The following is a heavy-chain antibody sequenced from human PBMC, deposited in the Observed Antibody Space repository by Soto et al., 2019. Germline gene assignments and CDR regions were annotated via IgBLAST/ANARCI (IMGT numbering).Heavy chain of an antibody. J-gene: IGHJ4*02. D-gene: IGHD6-19*01. CDR2: MGRTGDAT. CDR1: GFTCSYSG. Sequence: EVHLLESGGGLVQHGGSLRRSCTASGFTCSYSGMTWVRQTPGNGLEWVSSMGRTGDATLYADSVRGRFRISTDNSKNTVSLQMERLRGEDTGRYYSAKDSVFLEVAESDDFWGKGPLVTAAS. CDR3: AKDSVFLEVAESDDF. V-gene: IGHV3-23*01.